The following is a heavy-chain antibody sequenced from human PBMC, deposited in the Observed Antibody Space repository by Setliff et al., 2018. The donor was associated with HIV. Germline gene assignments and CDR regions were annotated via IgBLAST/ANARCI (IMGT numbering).Heavy chain of an antibody. Sequence: SETLSLTCSVSGDSFTGYYWNWIRQSAGKGLEWIGRIYTNGATSYNPSLRGRVTMSVDTSKKQLSLRLTSVSAADTAVYYCAKDRGQCFDLWGRGTLVTVSS. CDR2: IYTNGAT. CDR3: AKDRGQCFDL. V-gene: IGHV4-4*07. D-gene: IGHD3-10*01. J-gene: IGHJ2*01. CDR1: GDSFTGYY.